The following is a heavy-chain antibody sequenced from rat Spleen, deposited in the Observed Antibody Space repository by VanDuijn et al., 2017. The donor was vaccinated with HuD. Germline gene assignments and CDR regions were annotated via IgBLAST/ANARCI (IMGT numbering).Heavy chain of an antibody. CDR1: GFTFSNHG. D-gene: IGHD1-10*01. V-gene: IGHV5-54*01. CDR2: IFYDSSKI. J-gene: IGHJ4*01. Sequence: EVQLVESGGGLVQPGRSIKLSCAASGFTFSNHGMHWIRQAPEKGLEWIATIFYDSSKIYYADTVKGRFTISRDNSKSTLYLEMNSLRSEDTAMYYCAALVTTRGMDAWGQGASVTVSS. CDR3: AALVTTRGMDA.